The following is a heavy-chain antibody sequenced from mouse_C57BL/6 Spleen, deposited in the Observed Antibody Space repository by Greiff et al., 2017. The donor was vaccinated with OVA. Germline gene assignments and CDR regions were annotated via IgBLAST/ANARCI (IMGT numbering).Heavy chain of an antibody. D-gene: IGHD2-2*01. CDR1: GYTFTSYW. CDR3: ARWLRFAY. J-gene: IGHJ3*01. Sequence: QVQLQQSGAELVKPGASVKLSCKASGYTFTSYWMQWVKQRPGQGLEWIGEIDPSDSYTNYNQKFKGKATLTVDTSSSTAYMQLSSLTSEDSAVYYCARWLRFAYWGQGTLVTVSA. CDR2: IDPSDSYT. V-gene: IGHV1-50*01.